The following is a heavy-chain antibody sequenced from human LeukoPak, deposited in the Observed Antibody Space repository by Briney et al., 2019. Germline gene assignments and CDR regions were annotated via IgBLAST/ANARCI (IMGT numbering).Heavy chain of an antibody. D-gene: IGHD6-13*01. CDR2: IRYDGSNK. CDR1: GFTFSSYG. CDR3: AKVFYNSSWPFFDY. J-gene: IGHJ4*02. V-gene: IGHV3-30*02. Sequence: GGSLRLSCAASGFTFSSYGMRWVRQAPGKGLEWVAFIRYDGSNKYCADSVKSRFTISRDNSKNTVYLQMSSLRVEDTALYYCAKVFYNSSWPFFDYWGQGTLVTVSS.